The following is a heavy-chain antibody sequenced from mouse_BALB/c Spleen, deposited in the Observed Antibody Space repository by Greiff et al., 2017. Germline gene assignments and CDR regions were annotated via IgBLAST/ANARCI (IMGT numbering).Heavy chain of an antibody. J-gene: IGHJ2*01. D-gene: IGHD4-1*01. V-gene: IGHV5-6*01. CDR3: ARTGTGFDY. CDR1: GFTFSSYG. CDR2: ISSGGSYT. Sequence: EVKLVESGGDLVKPGGSLKLSCAASGFTFSSYGMSWVRQTPDKRLEWVATISSGGSYTYYPDSVKGRFTISRDNAKNTLYLQMSSLKSEDTAMYYCARTGTGFDYSGQGTTLTVSS.